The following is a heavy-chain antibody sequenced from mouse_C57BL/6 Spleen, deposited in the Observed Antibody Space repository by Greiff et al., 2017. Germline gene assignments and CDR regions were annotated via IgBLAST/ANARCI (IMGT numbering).Heavy chain of an antibody. Sequence: EVKLVESGGGLVKPGGSLKLSCAASGFTFSDYGMHWVRQAPEKGLEWVAYISSGSSTIYYADTVKGRFTISRDNAKNTLFLQMTSLRSEDTAMYYCARPRYSNYGWYFDVWGTGTTVTVSS. CDR2: ISSGSSTI. D-gene: IGHD2-5*01. V-gene: IGHV5-17*01. J-gene: IGHJ1*03. CDR3: ARPRYSNYGWYFDV. CDR1: GFTFSDYG.